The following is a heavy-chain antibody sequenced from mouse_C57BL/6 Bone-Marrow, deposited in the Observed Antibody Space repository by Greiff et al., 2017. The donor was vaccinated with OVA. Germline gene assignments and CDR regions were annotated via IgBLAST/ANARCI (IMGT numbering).Heavy chain of an antibody. J-gene: IGHJ1*03. CDR3: ARQGFNPPYFDV. CDR2: ISNGGGST. V-gene: IGHV5-12*01. CDR1: GFTFSDYY. Sequence: EVMLVESGGGLVQPGGSLKLSCAASGFTFSDYYMYWVRQTPEKRLEWVAYISNGGGSTYYPDTVKGRCTIFRYNAKNTLYLQMSRLKSEDTAMYYCARQGFNPPYFDVWGTGTTVTVSS.